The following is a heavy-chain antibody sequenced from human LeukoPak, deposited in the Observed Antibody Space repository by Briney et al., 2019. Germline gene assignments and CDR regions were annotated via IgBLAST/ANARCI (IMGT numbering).Heavy chain of an antibody. J-gene: IGHJ4*02. CDR3: ATSAHLRYFDWSSFDY. Sequence: GASVTVSCKASGYTFTIYGISWVRQAPGQGLEWMGWISAYNGNTNYAQKLQGRVTMTTDTSTSTAYMELRSLRSDDTAVYYCATSAHLRYFDWSSFDYWGQGTLVTVSS. CDR1: GYTFTIYG. D-gene: IGHD3-9*01. V-gene: IGHV1-18*01. CDR2: ISAYNGNT.